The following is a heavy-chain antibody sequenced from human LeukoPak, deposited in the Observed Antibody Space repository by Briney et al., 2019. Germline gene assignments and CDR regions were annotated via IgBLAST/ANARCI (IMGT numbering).Heavy chain of an antibody. CDR2: INPNSGGT. V-gene: IGHV1-2*02. D-gene: IGHD2-2*01. CDR1: GYTFTGYY. J-gene: IGHJ4*02. CDR3: ARFGPIVVVPAAIPY. Sequence: ASVKVSCKASGYTFTGYYMHWVRQAPGQGLEWMGWINPNSGGTNYAQKFQGRVTMTRDTSISTAYMELSRLRSDDTAVYYCARFGPIVVVPAAIPYWGQGTLVTVSS.